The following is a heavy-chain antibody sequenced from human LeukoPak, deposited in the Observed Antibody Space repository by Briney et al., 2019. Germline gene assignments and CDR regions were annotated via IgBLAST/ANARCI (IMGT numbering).Heavy chain of an antibody. D-gene: IGHD2-2*01. J-gene: IGHJ6*03. CDR2: IIPISGTA. V-gene: IGHV1-69*05. Sequence: SVNVSCKPSGGTFSSHAIAWVRQAPGQGPDWMGGIIPISGTADYAQKFQGRVTITTDQSTSTAYMELSSLTSDDTAGYYCARGLQYQLLKALRYYYMDVWGEGTTVTVSS. CDR1: GGTFSSHA. CDR3: ARGLQYQLLKALRYYYMDV.